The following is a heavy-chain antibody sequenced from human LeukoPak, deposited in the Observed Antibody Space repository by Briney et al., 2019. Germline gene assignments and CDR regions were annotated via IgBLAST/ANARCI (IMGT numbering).Heavy chain of an antibody. J-gene: IGHJ5*02. Sequence: PSQTLSLTCTVSGGSISSGGYYWSWIRQPPGKGLEWIGYIYHSGSTYYNPSLKSRVTISVDRSKNQFSLKLSSVTAADTAVYYCARGREAIYGNNWFDPWGQGTLVTVSS. V-gene: IGHV4-30-2*01. D-gene: IGHD2/OR15-2a*01. CDR2: IYHSGST. CDR3: ARGREAIYGNNWFDP. CDR1: GGSISSGGYY.